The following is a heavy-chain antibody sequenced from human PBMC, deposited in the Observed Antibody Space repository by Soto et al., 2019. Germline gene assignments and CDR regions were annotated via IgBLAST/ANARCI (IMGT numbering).Heavy chain of an antibody. Sequence: QVQLVQSRAEVKEPESSVKVSCKAPGGTYSTYAICWVRQAPGQGLEWMGGIIPMFGTANYAQRFQDRVTITADESTNTVYMELSSLISEDTAVYFCASGIQLWLRRINNGYSGWGQGTLVTVSS. CDR3: ASGIQLWLRRINNGYSG. V-gene: IGHV1-69*12. CDR1: GGTYSTYA. D-gene: IGHD5-18*01. J-gene: IGHJ4*02. CDR2: IIPMFGTA.